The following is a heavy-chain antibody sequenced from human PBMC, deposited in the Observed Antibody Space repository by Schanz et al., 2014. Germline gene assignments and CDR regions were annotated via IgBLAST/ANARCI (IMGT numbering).Heavy chain of an antibody. D-gene: IGHD6-19*01. V-gene: IGHV3-30*04. J-gene: IGHJ4*02. Sequence: MQLVESGGGLIQPGGSLRLSCAASGFTFSNFAMHWVRQAPGKGLEWVTIISHDGSIQYGADSVKGRFTLSRDNSKNTMDLQMNSLRPEDTAVYYCGRDYSGGALDYWGQGTLVTVSS. CDR2: ISHDGSIQ. CDR3: GRDYSGGALDY. CDR1: GFTFSNFA.